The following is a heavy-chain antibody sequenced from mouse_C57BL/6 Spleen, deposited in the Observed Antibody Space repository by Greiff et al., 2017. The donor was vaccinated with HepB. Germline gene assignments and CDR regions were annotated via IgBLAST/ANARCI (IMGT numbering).Heavy chain of an antibody. CDR3: ASWDDGWFAY. CDR1: GYSITSGYD. V-gene: IGHV3-1*01. D-gene: IGHD4-1*01. CDR2: ISYSGST. J-gene: IGHJ3*01. Sequence: DVQLQESGPGMVKPSQSLSLTCTVTGYSITSGYDWHWIRHFPGNKLEWMGYISYSGSTNYNPSLKSRISITHDTSKNHFFLKLNSVTTEDTATYYCASWDDGWFAYWGQGTLVTVSA.